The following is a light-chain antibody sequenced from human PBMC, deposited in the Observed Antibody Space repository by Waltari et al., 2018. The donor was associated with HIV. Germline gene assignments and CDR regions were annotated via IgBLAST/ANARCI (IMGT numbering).Light chain of an antibody. Sequence: PPSVSEAPRQRVTISCSGSSSNIGNNAVNWYQQLPGKPPKLLIYYDDLLASGVSDRFSGSKSGTSASLAISGLQSEDESDYYCAPWDDSLNGVVFGGGTKLTVL. V-gene: IGLV1-36*01. J-gene: IGLJ2*01. CDR3: APWDDSLNGVV. CDR1: SSNIGNNA. CDR2: YDD.